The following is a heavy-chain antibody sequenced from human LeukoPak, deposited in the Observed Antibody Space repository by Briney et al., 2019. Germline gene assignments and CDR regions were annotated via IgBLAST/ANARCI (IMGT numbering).Heavy chain of an antibody. J-gene: IGHJ3*02. CDR1: GGSISSSSYY. Sequence: ETLSLTCTVSGGSISSSSYYWGWIRQPPGKGLEWIGSIYYSGSTYYNPSLKSRVTISVDTSKNQFSLKLSSVTAADTAVYYCARGAIGSYYYDSSGYYFGAFDIWGQGTMVTVSS. V-gene: IGHV4-39*07. D-gene: IGHD3-22*01. CDR2: IYYSGST. CDR3: ARGAIGSYYYDSSGYYFGAFDI.